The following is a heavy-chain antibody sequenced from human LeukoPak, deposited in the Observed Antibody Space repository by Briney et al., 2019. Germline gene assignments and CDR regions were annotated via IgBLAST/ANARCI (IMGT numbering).Heavy chain of an antibody. V-gene: IGHV4-59*01. J-gene: IGHJ2*01. CDR1: GGSISSYY. D-gene: IGHD3-22*01. Sequence: PSETLSLTCTVSGGSISSYYWSWLRQPPGKGLEWIGYIYYSGSTNYNPSLKSRVTISVDTSKNQFSLKLSSVTAADTAVYYCARVPPVVVITRSYWYFDLWGRGTLVTVSS. CDR2: IYYSGST. CDR3: ARVPPVVVITRSYWYFDL.